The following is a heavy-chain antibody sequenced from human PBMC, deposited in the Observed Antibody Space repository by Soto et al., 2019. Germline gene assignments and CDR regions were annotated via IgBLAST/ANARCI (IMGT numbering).Heavy chain of an antibody. D-gene: IGHD6-13*01. CDR1: GGSVSSGSYY. J-gene: IGHJ4*02. CDR2: IYYSGST. V-gene: IGHV4-61*01. CDR3: ARSWIAAAYYYFDY. Sequence: PSETLSLTCTVSGGSVSSGSYYWSWIRQPPGKGLEWIGYIYYSGSTNYNPSLKSRVTISVDTSKNQFSLKLSSVTAADTAVYYCARSWIAAAYYYFDYWGQGTLVTVSS.